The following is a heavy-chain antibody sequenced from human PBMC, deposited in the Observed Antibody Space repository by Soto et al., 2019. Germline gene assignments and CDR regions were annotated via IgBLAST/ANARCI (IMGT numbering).Heavy chain of an antibody. Sequence: GGSLRLSCAASGFTFSNAWMNWVRQAPGKGLEWVGRIKSKTDGGTTDYAAPVKGRFTISRDDSKNTLYLQMNSLKTEDTAVYYCTSRITIFGVVIDYWGQGTLVTVSS. V-gene: IGHV3-15*07. CDR1: GFTFSNAW. CDR2: IKSKTDGGTT. D-gene: IGHD3-3*01. CDR3: TSRITIFGVVIDY. J-gene: IGHJ4*02.